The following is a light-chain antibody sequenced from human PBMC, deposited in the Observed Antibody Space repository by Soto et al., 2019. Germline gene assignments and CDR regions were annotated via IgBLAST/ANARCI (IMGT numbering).Light chain of an antibody. CDR2: DVR. J-gene: IGLJ1*01. V-gene: IGLV2-14*03. CDR3: SSYTSSTTYV. CDR1: SSDVGYYNY. Sequence: ALTQPASVSGSPGPSITISCTGISSDVGYYNYVSWYQQHPGKAPKLMIYDVRNRPSGVSNRFSGSKSGNTASLTISGLQAEDDADSYCSSYTSSTTYVFGPGAKHTV.